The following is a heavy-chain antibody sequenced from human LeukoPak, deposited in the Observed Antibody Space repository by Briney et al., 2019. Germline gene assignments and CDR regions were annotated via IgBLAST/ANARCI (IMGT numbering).Heavy chain of an antibody. Sequence: ASVTVSCKASGGTFISYAISWVRQAPGQGLEWMGWINPNSGGTKYAQKFQGRVTMTRDTSISTVYMVVSRLRSDDTAVYYCARDSVYMDVWGKGTTVTVSS. CDR1: GGTFISYA. CDR2: INPNSGGT. J-gene: IGHJ6*03. CDR3: ARDSVYMDV. V-gene: IGHV1-2*02. D-gene: IGHD3-10*01.